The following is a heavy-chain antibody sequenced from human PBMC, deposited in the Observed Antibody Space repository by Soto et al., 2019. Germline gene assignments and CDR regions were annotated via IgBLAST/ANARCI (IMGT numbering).Heavy chain of an antibody. CDR2: IYHRGST. D-gene: IGHD2-8*01. Sequence: QVQLQESGPGLVKPSWTLSLTCAVSGGSISSSNWWSWVRQPPGKGLEWIGEIYHRGSTNYKPSLKSRVTISVDKSNNQFSLKLSSVTAADTAVYYCARDRKWGPYFDYWGQGTLVTVSS. V-gene: IGHV4-4*02. J-gene: IGHJ4*02. CDR3: ARDRKWGPYFDY. CDR1: GGSISSSNW.